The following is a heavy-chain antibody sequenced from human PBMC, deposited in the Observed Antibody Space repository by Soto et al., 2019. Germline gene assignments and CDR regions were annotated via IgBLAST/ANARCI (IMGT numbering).Heavy chain of an antibody. CDR3: ARKYVGIQLWSYYFDY. Sequence: TSETLSLTCAVYGGSFSGYYWSWIRQPPGKGLEWIGEINHSGSTYYNPSLKSRVTISVDTSKNQFSLKLSSVTAADTAVYYCARKYVGIQLWSYYFDYWGQGTLVTVSS. J-gene: IGHJ4*02. D-gene: IGHD5-18*01. CDR1: GGSFSGYY. V-gene: IGHV4-34*01. CDR2: INHSGST.